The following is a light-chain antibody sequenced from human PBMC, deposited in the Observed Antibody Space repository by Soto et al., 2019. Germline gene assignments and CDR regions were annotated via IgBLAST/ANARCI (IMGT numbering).Light chain of an antibody. Sequence: DIVVTQSPATLSASPGERVTLSCRASQFVSSRLAWYQRRPGQVPRLLIYDTSTRAPGISARFSGSGSGTEFTLTISSLQSEDFAVSYCQQLNNYPFTFGGGTKVDIK. CDR1: QFVSSR. J-gene: IGKJ4*01. V-gene: IGKV3-15*01. CDR3: QQLNNYPFT. CDR2: DTS.